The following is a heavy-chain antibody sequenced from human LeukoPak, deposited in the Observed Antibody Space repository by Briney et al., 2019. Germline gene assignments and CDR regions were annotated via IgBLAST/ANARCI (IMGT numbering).Heavy chain of an antibody. CDR2: ISSSSGYI. CDR1: GFTFSTYS. Sequence: GGSLRLSCAASGFTFSTYSMNWVRQAPGKGLEWVASISSSSGYIYYADSVKGRFTISRDNAKNSLYLQMNSLRAEDTAVYYCARGTMIVVVPDDAFDIWGQGTMVTVSS. J-gene: IGHJ3*02. D-gene: IGHD3-22*01. CDR3: ARGTMIVVVPDDAFDI. V-gene: IGHV3-21*01.